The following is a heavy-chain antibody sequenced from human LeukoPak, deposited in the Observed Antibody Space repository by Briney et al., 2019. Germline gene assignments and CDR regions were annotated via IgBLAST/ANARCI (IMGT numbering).Heavy chain of an antibody. D-gene: IGHD4-17*01. CDR1: GCSFSSYY. CDR2: IYTSGST. J-gene: IGHJ6*03. V-gene: IGHV4-4*07. CDR3: ARGYGDYQFFDYYYYYMDV. Sequence: PSETLSLTCTASGCSFSSYYWSWIRQPAGKGLEWIGRIYTSGSTNYNPSLMSRVTMSVDTAKIQFSLKLSTVTAADTAVYYCARGYGDYQFFDYYYYYMDVWGKGTTVTVSS.